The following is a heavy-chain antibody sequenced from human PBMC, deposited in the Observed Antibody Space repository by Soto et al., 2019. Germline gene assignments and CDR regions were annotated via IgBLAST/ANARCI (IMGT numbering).Heavy chain of an antibody. J-gene: IGHJ4*02. CDR1: GGSISSSNW. D-gene: IGHD6-19*01. CDR2: IYHSGST. CDR3: ARGKDSSGISLNY. V-gene: IGHV4-4*02. Sequence: SETLSLTCAVSGGSISSSNWWSWVRQPPGKGLEWIGEIYHSGSTNYNPSLKSRVTISVDKSKNQFSLKLSSVTAADTAVYYCARGKDSSGISLNYWGLGTLVTVSS.